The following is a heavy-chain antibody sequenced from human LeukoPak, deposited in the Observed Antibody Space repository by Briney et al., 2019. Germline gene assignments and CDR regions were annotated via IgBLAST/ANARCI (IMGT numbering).Heavy chain of an antibody. V-gene: IGHV3-21*01. CDR1: GFTFSSYS. CDR3: ARSGHGDGYNLYYYYYMDV. CDR2: ISSSSSYI. D-gene: IGHD5-24*01. Sequence: GGSLRLSCAASGFTFSSYSMNWVRQAPGKGLEWVSSISSSSSYIYYADSVKGRFTISRDNAKNSLYLQMNSLRAEDTAVYYCARSGHGDGYNLYYYYYMDVWGKGTTVTVSS. J-gene: IGHJ6*03.